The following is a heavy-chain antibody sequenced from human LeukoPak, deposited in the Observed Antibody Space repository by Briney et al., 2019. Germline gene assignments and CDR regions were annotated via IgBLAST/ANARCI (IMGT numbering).Heavy chain of an antibody. CDR1: GGSISSSSYY. CDR3: ARRSRYYGSGSYYLDY. CDR2: IYYSGST. D-gene: IGHD3-10*01. J-gene: IGHJ4*02. V-gene: IGHV4-39*01. Sequence: ETLSLTCTVSGGSISSSSYYWGWIRQPPGKGLEWIGSIYYSGSTYYNPSLKSRVTISVDTSKNQFSLKLSSVTAADTAVYYCARRSRYYGSGSYYLDYWGQGTLVTVSS.